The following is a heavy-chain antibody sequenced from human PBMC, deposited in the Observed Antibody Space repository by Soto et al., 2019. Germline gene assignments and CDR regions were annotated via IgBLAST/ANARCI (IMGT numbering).Heavy chain of an antibody. CDR2: IYYSGST. Sequence: PSETLSLTCTVSGGSISSGDYYWSWIRQPPGKGLEWIGYIYYSGSTYYNPSLKSRVTISVDTSKNQFSLKLSSVTAADTAVYYCARDHGTIFGSFDPWGQGTLVTVSS. V-gene: IGHV4-30-4*01. J-gene: IGHJ5*02. D-gene: IGHD3-3*01. CDR1: GGSISSGDYY. CDR3: ARDHGTIFGSFDP.